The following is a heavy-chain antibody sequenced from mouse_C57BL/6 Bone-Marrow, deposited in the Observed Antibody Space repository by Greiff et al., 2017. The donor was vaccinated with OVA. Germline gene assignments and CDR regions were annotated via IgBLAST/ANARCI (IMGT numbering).Heavy chain of an antibody. CDR1: GYTFTSYW. V-gene: IGHV1-69*01. CDR2: IDPSDSYT. Sequence: VKLQQPGAELVMPGASVKLSCKASGYTFTSYWMHWVKQRPGQGLEWIGEIDPSDSYTNYNQKFKGKSTLTVDKSSSTAYMQLSSLTSEDSAVYYCVSMVTTDYYAMDYWGQGTSVTVSS. D-gene: IGHD2-2*01. CDR3: VSMVTTDYYAMDY. J-gene: IGHJ4*01.